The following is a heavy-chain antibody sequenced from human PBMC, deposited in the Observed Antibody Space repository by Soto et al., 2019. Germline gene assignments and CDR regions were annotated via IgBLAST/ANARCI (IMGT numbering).Heavy chain of an antibody. CDR1: GFTFSDYY. J-gene: IGHJ6*03. V-gene: IGHV3-11*01. CDR3: AREVGDVLRFLEWLNPRYYYYYYYMDV. CDR2: ISSSGSTI. D-gene: IGHD3-3*01. Sequence: GGSLRLSCAASGFTFSDYYMSWIRQAPGKGLEWVSYISSSGSTIYYADSVKGRFTISRDNAKNSLYLQMNSLRAEDTAVYYCAREVGDVLRFLEWLNPRYYYYYYYMDVWGKGTTVTVSS.